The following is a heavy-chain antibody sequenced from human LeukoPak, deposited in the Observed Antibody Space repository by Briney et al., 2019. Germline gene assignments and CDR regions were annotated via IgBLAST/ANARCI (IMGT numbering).Heavy chain of an antibody. Sequence: GGSLRLSCAASGFTFSSYWMSWVRQAPGKGLEWVANIKQDGSEKYYVDSEKGRFTISRDNAKNSLYLQMNSLRAEGTAVYYCARGPSYSYGYYFDYWGQGTLVTVSS. V-gene: IGHV3-7*03. CDR2: IKQDGSEK. CDR3: ARGPSYSYGYYFDY. D-gene: IGHD5-18*01. J-gene: IGHJ4*02. CDR1: GFTFSSYW.